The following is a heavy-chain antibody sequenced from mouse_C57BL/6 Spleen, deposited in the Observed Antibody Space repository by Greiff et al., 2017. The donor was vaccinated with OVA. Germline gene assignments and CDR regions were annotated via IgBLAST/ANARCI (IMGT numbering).Heavy chain of an antibody. V-gene: IGHV3-6*01. CDR1: GYSITSGYY. Sequence: EVKLQESGPGLVKPSQSLSLTCSVTGYSITSGYYWNWIRQFPGNKLEWMGYISYDGSNNYNPSLKNRIAITRDTSKNQFFLKLNSVTTEDTATYYCARDEGIWSYYFDYWGQGTTLTVSS. CDR2: ISYDGSN. CDR3: ARDEGIWSYYFDY. J-gene: IGHJ2*01. D-gene: IGHD1-1*02.